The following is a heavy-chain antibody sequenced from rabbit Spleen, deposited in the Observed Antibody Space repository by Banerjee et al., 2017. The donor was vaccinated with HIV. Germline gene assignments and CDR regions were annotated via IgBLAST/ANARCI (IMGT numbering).Heavy chain of an antibody. CDR1: GFSFSVSDW. J-gene: IGHJ4*01. V-gene: IGHV1S40*01. CDR2: IDPVFGTT. Sequence: QSLEESGGDLVKPGASLTLTCTASGFSFSVSDWIYWVRQAPGKGLEWIGYIDPVFGTTYYASWAKGRFTISKASSTTVTLQMTSLTAADTATYFCAREKSGNYGYDLWGQGTLVTVS. D-gene: IGHD6-1*01. CDR3: AREKSGNYGYDL.